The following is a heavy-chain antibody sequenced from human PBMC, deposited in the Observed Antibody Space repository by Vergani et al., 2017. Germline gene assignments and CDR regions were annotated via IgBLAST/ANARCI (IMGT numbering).Heavy chain of an antibody. CDR2: IYYSGST. Sequence: QLQLQESGPGLVKPSATLSLTCSVSGASIRSSNYYWGWIRQPPGKGLEWIASIYYSGSTYYNPSLKSRVTISVDTSKNQFSLKLSSVTAADTAVYFCARHSTLEWLVKLGWIGPWGQGTLVTVSS. V-gene: IGHV4-39*01. J-gene: IGHJ5*02. CDR1: GASIRSSNYY. CDR3: ARHSTLEWLVKLGWIGP. D-gene: IGHD6-19*01.